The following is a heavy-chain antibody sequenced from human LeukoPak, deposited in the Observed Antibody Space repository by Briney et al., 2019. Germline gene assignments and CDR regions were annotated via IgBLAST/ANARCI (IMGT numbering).Heavy chain of an antibody. CDR1: GGTFSSYA. CDR2: IIPIFGTA. D-gene: IGHD2-2*02. CDR3: ARGALIVVVPAAIPYYYGMDV. J-gene: IGHJ6*02. V-gene: IGHV1-69*13. Sequence: SVNVSCKASGGTFSSYAISWVRQAPGQGLEWMGGIIPIFGTANYAQKFQGRVTITADESTSTAYMELSSLRSEDTAVYYCARGALIVVVPAAIPYYYGMDVWGQGTTVTVSS.